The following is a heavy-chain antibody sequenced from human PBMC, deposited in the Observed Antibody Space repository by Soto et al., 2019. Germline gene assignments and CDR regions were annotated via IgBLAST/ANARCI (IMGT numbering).Heavy chain of an antibody. CDR1: GASVTSGRYY. CDR3: ARYPRLDC. Sequence: SETLSLTCTVSGASVTSGRYYWTWIRQPPGKGLEWLGYISFSGSSIYSPSVKSRVTISIDTPKNQFSLQLSSVTAADTAVYFCARYPRLDCWGQGTLVTVSS. J-gene: IGHJ4*02. CDR2: ISFSGSS. V-gene: IGHV4-61*01.